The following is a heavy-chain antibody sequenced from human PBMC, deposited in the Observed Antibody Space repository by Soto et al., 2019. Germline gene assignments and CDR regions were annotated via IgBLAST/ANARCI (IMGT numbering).Heavy chain of an antibody. CDR3: ARRDSGYIHGPPHYYYGLDV. V-gene: IGHV4-31*03. CDR1: GGSISSGGYY. D-gene: IGHD5-18*01. J-gene: IGHJ6*02. CDR2: IDYSGST. Sequence: QVQLQESGPGLVKPSQTLSLTCSVSGGSISSGGYYWCWVRQHPGKGLEWIGYIDYSGSTNYNPSLKGRLSMSVDTSKNHFSLQLTSVTAADTAVYYCARRDSGYIHGPPHYYYGLDVWGQGTTVTVSS.